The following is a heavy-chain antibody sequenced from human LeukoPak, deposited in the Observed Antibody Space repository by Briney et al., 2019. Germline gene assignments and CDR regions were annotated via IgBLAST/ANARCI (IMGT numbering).Heavy chain of an antibody. J-gene: IGHJ4*02. CDR1: GVSISSGDYY. Sequence: PSQTLSLTCTVSGVSISSGDYYWSWIRQPPGKGLEWIGYIYYSGSTNYNPSLKSRVTISVDTSKNQFSLKLSSVTAADTAVYYCARNGYSSGPPYFDYWGQGTLVTVSS. D-gene: IGHD6-19*01. CDR3: ARNGYSSGPPYFDY. V-gene: IGHV4-61*08. CDR2: IYYSGST.